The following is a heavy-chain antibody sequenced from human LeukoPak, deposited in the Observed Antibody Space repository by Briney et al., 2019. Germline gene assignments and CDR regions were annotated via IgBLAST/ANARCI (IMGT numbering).Heavy chain of an antibody. J-gene: IGHJ4*02. Sequence: SETLSLTCTVSGGSVSSTEFYWGWIRPPPGKGLQWIGNIYYTGSTYYNPSLNSRVTMSVDTSQNRFSLKMTSVTAADTAVYYCARLSKGRYFDYIFDYWGQGTLVTVSS. V-gene: IGHV4-39*01. CDR3: ARLSKGRYFDYIFDY. CDR1: GGSVSSTEFY. D-gene: IGHD3-9*01. CDR2: IYYTGST.